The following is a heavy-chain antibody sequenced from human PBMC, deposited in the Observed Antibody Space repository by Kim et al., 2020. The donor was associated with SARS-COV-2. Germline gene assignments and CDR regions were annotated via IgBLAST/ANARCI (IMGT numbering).Heavy chain of an antibody. Sequence: SETLSLTCTVSGGSISSSSYFWGWIRQPPGKGLEWIGSIYYSGSTYYNPSLKSRVTISVDTSKNQFSLKLSSVTAADTAVYYCARQKGGFSAVGDIWGQGTRVSVPS. CDR3: ARQKGGFSAVGDI. V-gene: IGHV4-39*01. J-gene: IGHJ3*02. CDR2: IYYSGST. D-gene: IGHD1-26*01. CDR1: GGSISSSSYF.